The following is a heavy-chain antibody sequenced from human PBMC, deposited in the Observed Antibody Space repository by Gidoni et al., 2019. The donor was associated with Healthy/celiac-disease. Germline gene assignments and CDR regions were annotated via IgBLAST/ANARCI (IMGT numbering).Heavy chain of an antibody. Sequence: EVQLLESGGGLVRPGGSLRLSCAASGFTFSSYAMSWVRQAPGKGLECVSAISGSGGSTYYADSVKGRFTISRDNSKNTLYLQMNSLRAEDTAVYYCAKDRAWIQLWLAGFDYWGQGTLVTVSS. D-gene: IGHD5-18*01. CDR2: ISGSGGST. CDR1: GFTFSSYA. V-gene: IGHV3-23*01. CDR3: AKDRAWIQLWLAGFDY. J-gene: IGHJ4*02.